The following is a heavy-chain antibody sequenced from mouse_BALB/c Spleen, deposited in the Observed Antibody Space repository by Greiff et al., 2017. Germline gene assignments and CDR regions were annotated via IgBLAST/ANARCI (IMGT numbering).Heavy chain of an antibody. J-gene: IGHJ4*01. CDR2: ISSGGST. V-gene: IGHV5-6-5*01. CDR3: ARDDGYDAMDY. CDR1: GFTFSSYA. Sequence: DVHLVESGGGLVKPGGSLKLSCAASGFTFSSYAMSWVRQTPEKRLEWVASISSGGSTYYPDSVKGRFTISRDNARNILYLQMSSLRSEDTAMYYCARDDGYDAMDYWGQGTSVTVSS. D-gene: IGHD1-2*01.